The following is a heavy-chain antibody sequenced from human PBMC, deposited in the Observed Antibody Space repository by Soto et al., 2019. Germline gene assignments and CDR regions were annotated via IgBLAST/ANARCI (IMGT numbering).Heavy chain of an antibody. CDR2: IIPIFGTA. Sequence: QVQLVQSGAEVKKPGSSVKVSCKASGGTFSSYAISWVRQAPGQGLEWMGGIIPIFGTANYAQKFQGRVTITADESTSTAYMELGSLRSEDTAVYYCARDLVARGLIIGAFDYWGQGTLVTVSS. V-gene: IGHV1-69*01. J-gene: IGHJ4*02. D-gene: IGHD3-10*01. CDR3: ARDLVARGLIIGAFDY. CDR1: GGTFSSYA.